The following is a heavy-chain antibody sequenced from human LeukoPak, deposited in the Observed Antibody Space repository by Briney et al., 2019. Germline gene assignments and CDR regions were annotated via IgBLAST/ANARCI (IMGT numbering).Heavy chain of an antibody. CDR2: ISGSGGST. V-gene: IGHV3-23*01. CDR1: GFTFSSNA. CDR3: ARDGPAVPGQSRAFDV. Sequence: GGSLRLSCAASGFTFSSNAMSWVRQAPGKGLEWVSDISGSGGSTYYADPVKGRFSISRDNSKNTLYLQMNSLRAEDAAVYYCARDGPAVPGQSRAFDVWGQGTMVTVSS. D-gene: IGHD3-10*01. J-gene: IGHJ3*01.